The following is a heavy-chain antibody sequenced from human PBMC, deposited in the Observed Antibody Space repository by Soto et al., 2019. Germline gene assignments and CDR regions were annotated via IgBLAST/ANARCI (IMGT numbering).Heavy chain of an antibody. CDR1: GGTFSSYS. V-gene: IGHV1-69*01. Sequence: QVQLVQSGAEVKKPGSSVKVSCKASGGTFSSYSISWVRQAPGQGLEWMGLIIPMFGTTTYAQKFQGGVTITADESTSTAYMGLRSLRSDDTALKYCARSLGSDAGGNWGQGTLVTVSS. CDR2: IIPMFGTT. J-gene: IGHJ4*02. D-gene: IGHD2-21*02. CDR3: ARSLGSDAGGN.